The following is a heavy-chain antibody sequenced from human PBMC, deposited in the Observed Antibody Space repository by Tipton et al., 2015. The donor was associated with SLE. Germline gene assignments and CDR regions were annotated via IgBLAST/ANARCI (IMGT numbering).Heavy chain of an antibody. V-gene: IGHV4-34*01. Sequence: LRLSCTVSGGSFSGYYCSWIRQPPGKGLEWIGEINHSGITNYNPSLKSRVTISVDTSKNQFSLKLTSLTAAVTAVYYCARGLCEDEPGYWGQGTLVTVSS. CDR2: INHSGIT. J-gene: IGHJ4*02. CDR3: ARGLCEDEPGY. D-gene: IGHD1-14*01. CDR1: GGSFSGYY.